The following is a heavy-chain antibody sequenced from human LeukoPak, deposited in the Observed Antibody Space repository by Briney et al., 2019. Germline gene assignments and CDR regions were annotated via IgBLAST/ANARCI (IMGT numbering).Heavy chain of an antibody. CDR1: GYTLTELS. Sequence: ASVKVSCKVPGYTLTELSMHWVRQAPGNGLEWMGGFDPEDGETIYAQTFQGRVTMTDDTSTDTAYMELSSLRSEDTAVYYCATGLSIAAGVDYWGQGTLVTVSS. CDR2: FDPEDGET. CDR3: ATGLSIAAGVDY. V-gene: IGHV1-24*01. J-gene: IGHJ4*02. D-gene: IGHD6-13*01.